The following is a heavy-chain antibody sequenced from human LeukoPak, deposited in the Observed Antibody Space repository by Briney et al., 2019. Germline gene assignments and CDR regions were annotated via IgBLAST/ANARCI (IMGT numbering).Heavy chain of an antibody. CDR1: GYTFTSYY. V-gene: IGHV1-46*01. Sequence: ASVKVSCKASGYTFTSYYLHWVRQAPGQGLEWMGIINPSGGSTGYAQKFQGRVTMTRDTSTSTVYMELSSLRSEDTAVYYCASSRSQGEPKLDIWGQGTMVTVSS. D-gene: IGHD1-14*01. CDR3: ASSRSQGEPKLDI. J-gene: IGHJ3*02. CDR2: INPSGGST.